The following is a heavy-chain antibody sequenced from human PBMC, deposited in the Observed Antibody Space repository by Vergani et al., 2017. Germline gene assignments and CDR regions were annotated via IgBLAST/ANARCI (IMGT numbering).Heavy chain of an antibody. Sequence: VQLVESGGGLVKPGGSLRLSCVASGFAFSRYAMSWVRQAPGKGLEWVSGLTASGSGISYADSVRGRFTISRDNSKNTLFLQMDSLRAEDTAVYYCAKSGWLQHFGAHYFDYWGQGILVTVSS. V-gene: IGHV3-23*04. CDR2: LTASGSGI. J-gene: IGHJ4*02. CDR1: GFAFSRYA. D-gene: IGHD5-24*01. CDR3: AKSGWLQHFGAHYFDY.